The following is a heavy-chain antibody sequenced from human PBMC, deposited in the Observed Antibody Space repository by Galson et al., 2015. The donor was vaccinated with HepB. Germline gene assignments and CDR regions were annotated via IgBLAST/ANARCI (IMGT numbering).Heavy chain of an antibody. CDR3: AKEDYGDYDY. D-gene: IGHD4-17*01. CDR2: ISYDGSNK. V-gene: IGHV3-30*18. J-gene: IGHJ4*02. CDR1: GFTFSSYG. Sequence: SLRLSCAASGFTFSSYGMHWVRQAPGKGLEWVAVISYDGSNKYYAGSVKGRFTISRDNSKNTLYLQMNSLRAEDTAVYYCAKEDYGDYDYWGQGTLVTVSS.